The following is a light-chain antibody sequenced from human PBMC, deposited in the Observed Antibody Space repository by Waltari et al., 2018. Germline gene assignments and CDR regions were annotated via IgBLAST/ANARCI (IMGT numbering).Light chain of an antibody. Sequence: QSALTQPASVSGSPGQSITISCTGTSSDVGNYNLVSWYQQHPGKAPKLMISAGSKRPSGVSNRFSGSKSGNTASLTISGLQAEDEADYYCCSYAGSSTYVFGTRTKVTVL. CDR3: CSYAGSSTYV. CDR1: SSDVGNYNL. V-gene: IGLV2-23*01. J-gene: IGLJ1*01. CDR2: AGS.